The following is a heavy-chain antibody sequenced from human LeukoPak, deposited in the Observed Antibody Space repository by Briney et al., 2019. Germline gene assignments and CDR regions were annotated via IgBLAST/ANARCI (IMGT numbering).Heavy chain of an antibody. CDR2: ISGSGGST. CDR3: AKQYYYDSSGYYSWVHYFDY. J-gene: IGHJ4*02. V-gene: IGHV3-23*01. Sequence: GGSLRLSCAASGFTFSSYAMSWVRQAPGKGLEWVSAISGSGGSTYYADSVKGRFTISRDNSKNTLYLQMNSLRAEDTAVYYCAKQYYYDSSGYYSWVHYFDYWGQGTLVTVSS. CDR1: GFTFSSYA. D-gene: IGHD3-22*01.